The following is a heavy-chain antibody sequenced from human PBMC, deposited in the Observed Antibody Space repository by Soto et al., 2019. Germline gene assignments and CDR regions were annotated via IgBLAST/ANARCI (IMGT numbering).Heavy chain of an antibody. CDR2: INPQTGGT. D-gene: IGHD2-2*01. CDR1: GYTFTGYY. V-gene: IGHV1-2*02. CDR3: ARERYQVISDGMDV. J-gene: IGHJ6*02. Sequence: SVKVSCKASGYTFTGYYIHWVREAPGQGLEWMGWINPQTGGTSYAQKFQGRVTLSRDTSINTAYLELSRLRFDDAAVYFCARERYQVISDGMDVWGQGTTVTVSS.